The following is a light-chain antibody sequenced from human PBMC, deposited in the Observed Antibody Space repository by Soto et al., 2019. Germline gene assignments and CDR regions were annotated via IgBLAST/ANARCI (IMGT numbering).Light chain of an antibody. CDR1: QTISNS. CDR2: GIS. Sequence: DIPMTQSPSSLSASVGDRVTITCRTSQTISNSLNWYQQKPGKAPNLLIYGISNLHSGVPSRFSGSGSGTDFTLTISSLQPEDFATYHCQQSYSAPWTFGQGTEVAIK. J-gene: IGKJ1*01. V-gene: IGKV1-39*01. CDR3: QQSYSAPWT.